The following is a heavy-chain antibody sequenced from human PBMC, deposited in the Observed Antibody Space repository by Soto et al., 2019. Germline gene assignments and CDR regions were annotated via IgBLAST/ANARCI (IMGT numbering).Heavy chain of an antibody. V-gene: IGHV5-51*01. Sequence: GESLKISCKGSGYSFTSYWIGWVRQMPGKGLEWMGIIYPGDSDTRYSPSFQGQVTISADKSISTAYLQWSSLKASDTAMYYCAISLGSGSYYCSRGYYGMDVWGQGTTVTVSS. CDR3: AISLGSGSYYCSRGYYGMDV. CDR1: GYSFTSYW. D-gene: IGHD3-10*01. CDR2: IYPGDSDT. J-gene: IGHJ6*02.